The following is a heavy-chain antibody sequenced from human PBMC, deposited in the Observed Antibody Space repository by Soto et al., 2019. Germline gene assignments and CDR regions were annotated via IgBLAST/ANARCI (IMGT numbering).Heavy chain of an antibody. D-gene: IGHD3-3*01. V-gene: IGHV3-49*03. CDR2: VRNTAYGGTT. CDR1: GFTFGDYA. J-gene: IGHJ4*02. CDR3: VKDWGHDFWNGYFNF. Sequence: GSLRLSYKTSGFTFGDYAMSWFRLAPGKGLEWVGIVRNTAYGGTTEYAASVRGRFTISRDNSKSIAYLQMDSLKTEDTALYYCVKDWGHDFWNGYFNFWGQGTPVTVSS.